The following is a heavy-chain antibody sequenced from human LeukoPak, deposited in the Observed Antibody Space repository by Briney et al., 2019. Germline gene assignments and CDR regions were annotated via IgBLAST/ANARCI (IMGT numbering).Heavy chain of an antibody. CDR3: ARWAGDGYNYYFDY. D-gene: IGHD5-24*01. J-gene: IGHJ4*02. Sequence: SVKVSCKASGGTFSSYAISWVRHAPGQGLEWMGEIIPIFGTANYAQKFQGRVTITTDESTSTAYMELSSLRSEDTAVYYCARWAGDGYNYYFDYWGQGTLVTVSS. CDR1: GGTFSSYA. V-gene: IGHV1-69*05. CDR2: IIPIFGTA.